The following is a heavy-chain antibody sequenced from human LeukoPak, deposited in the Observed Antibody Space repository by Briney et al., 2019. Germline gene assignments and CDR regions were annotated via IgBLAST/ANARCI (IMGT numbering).Heavy chain of an antibody. CDR3: APGWPTLDY. CDR2: INHSGST. V-gene: IGHV4-34*01. J-gene: IGHJ4*02. Sequence: SETLSLTCAVYGGSFSGYYWSWIRQPPGKGLEWIGEINHSGSTNHNPSLKSRVTISVDTSKNQFSLKLSSVTAADTAVYYCAPGWPTLDYWGQGTLVTVSS. D-gene: IGHD2-15*01. CDR1: GGSFSGYY.